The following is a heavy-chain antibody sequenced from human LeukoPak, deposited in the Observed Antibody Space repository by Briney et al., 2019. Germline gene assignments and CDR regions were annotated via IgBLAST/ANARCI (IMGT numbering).Heavy chain of an antibody. Sequence: PGGSLRLSCAASGLTFSSYSMNWVRQAPGKGLEWVSSISSSSSYIYYADSVKGRFTISRDNAKNSLYLQMNSLRAEDTAVYYCARDRSSGYSTKAALDYWGQGTLVTVSS. CDR2: ISSSSSYI. J-gene: IGHJ4*02. CDR3: ARDRSSGYSTKAALDY. V-gene: IGHV3-21*01. D-gene: IGHD3-22*01. CDR1: GLTFSSYS.